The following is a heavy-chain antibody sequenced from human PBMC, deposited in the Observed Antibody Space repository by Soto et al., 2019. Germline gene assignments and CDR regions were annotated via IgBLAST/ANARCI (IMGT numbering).Heavy chain of an antibody. CDR3: AISTGGFGGLFVVPSDY. CDR1: GFTYESYA. J-gene: IGHJ4*02. V-gene: IGHV3-23*01. D-gene: IGHD3-16*02. Sequence: EVQLLESGGGLVQPGGSLRLSCAASGFTYESYAMSWVRQAPAKGLEWVSGINSGGTVAHYADSVKGRFAISRDNSKNTLSLEMNSLRADDTGLYYCAISTGGFGGLFVVPSDYWGQGTLVTVSS. CDR2: INSGGTVA.